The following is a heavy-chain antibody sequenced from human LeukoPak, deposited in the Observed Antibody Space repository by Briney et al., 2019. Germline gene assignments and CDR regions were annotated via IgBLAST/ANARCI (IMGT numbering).Heavy chain of an antibody. Sequence: PGGSLRLSCAASAFTFRNYAMHWLRQAPGKGLEWVAVIASDGNDKHLADSVKGRFTISRDNSRNTLYLQMNSLRVEDTAVYYCARAPRDKPFDIWGHGTTVTVSS. V-gene: IGHV3-30*03. J-gene: IGHJ3*02. D-gene: IGHD2-21*02. CDR3: ARAPRDKPFDI. CDR1: AFTFRNYA. CDR2: IASDGNDK.